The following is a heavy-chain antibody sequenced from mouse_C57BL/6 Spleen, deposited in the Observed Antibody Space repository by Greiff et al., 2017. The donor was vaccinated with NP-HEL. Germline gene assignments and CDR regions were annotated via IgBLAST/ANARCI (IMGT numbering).Heavy chain of an antibody. CDR3: ARGHGSSLYAMDY. CDR1: GFTFSDYG. CDR2: ISSGSSTI. J-gene: IGHJ2*01. D-gene: IGHD1-1*01. V-gene: IGHV5-17*01. Sequence: EVKLMDSGGGLVKPGGSLKLSCAASGFTFSDYGMHWVRQAPEKGLEWVAYISSGSSTIYYADTVKGRFTISRDNAKNTLFLQMTSLRSEDTAMYYCARGHGSSLYAMDYWGQGTTLTVSS.